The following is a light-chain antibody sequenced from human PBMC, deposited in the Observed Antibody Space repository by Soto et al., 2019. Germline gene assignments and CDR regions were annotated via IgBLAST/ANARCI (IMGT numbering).Light chain of an antibody. V-gene: IGKV3-15*01. Sequence: EIVMTQSPATLSMSPGERVTLSCRASQSISSSLAWYQQKRGQAPRLLMYDVSTRATGVPARFSGSGSGTEFTLTISSLQSEDFARYYCQQYDHWPPATFGQGTEVEIK. CDR1: QSISSS. CDR2: DVS. CDR3: QQYDHWPPAT. J-gene: IGKJ1*01.